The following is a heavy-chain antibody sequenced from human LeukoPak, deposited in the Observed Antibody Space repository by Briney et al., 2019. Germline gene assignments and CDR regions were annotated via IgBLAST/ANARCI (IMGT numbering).Heavy chain of an antibody. CDR3: ASDRGQSTLLN. D-gene: IGHD1-26*01. CDR2: INHSGNT. J-gene: IGHJ4*02. Sequence: SETLSLTCAVYGGSLSTYYWSWIRQPPGKGLEWIEEINHSGNTNYNPSLESRVTIAVDTPNNQFSLKLSSVTPAETALYYCASDRGQSTLLNWGQGTLVTVSS. V-gene: IGHV4-34*01. CDR1: GGSLSTYY.